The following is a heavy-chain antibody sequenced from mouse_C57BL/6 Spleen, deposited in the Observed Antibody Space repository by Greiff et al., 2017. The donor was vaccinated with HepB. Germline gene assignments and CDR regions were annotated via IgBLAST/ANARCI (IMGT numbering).Heavy chain of an antibody. D-gene: IGHD3-2*02. V-gene: IGHV1-81*01. CDR3: ARKEAQAPLFDY. J-gene: IGHJ2*01. CDR2: IYPRSGNT. CDR1: GYTFTSYG. Sequence: QVQLQQSGAELARPGASVKLSCKASGYTFTSYGISWVKQRTGQGLEWIGEIYPRSGNTYYNEKFKGKATLTADKSSSTAYMELRSLTSEDSAVYFCARKEAQAPLFDYWGQGTTLTVSS.